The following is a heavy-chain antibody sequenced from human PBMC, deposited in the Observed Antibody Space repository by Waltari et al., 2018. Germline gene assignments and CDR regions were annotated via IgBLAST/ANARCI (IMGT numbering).Heavy chain of an antibody. CDR3: ARFGVEAGLDG. J-gene: IGHJ4*02. D-gene: IGHD3-3*01. CDR2: IKPDGGEK. Sequence: EVQLVVSGGGLVRPGGSLRLSCAASGFTFSSDWMSWVRQAPGEGLELVANIKPDGGEKFYADSVKGRFTISRDNARNSLYLQMTSLRVEDTAVYYCARFGVEAGLDGWGQGTLVTVSS. V-gene: IGHV3-7*01. CDR1: GFTFSSDW.